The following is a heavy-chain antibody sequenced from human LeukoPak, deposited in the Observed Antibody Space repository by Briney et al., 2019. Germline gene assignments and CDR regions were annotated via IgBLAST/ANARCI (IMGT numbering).Heavy chain of an antibody. J-gene: IGHJ3*02. Sequence: SVKVSCKASGGTFSSYAISWVRQAPGQGLEWMGRIIPILGIANYAQRFQGRVTITADKSTSTAYMELSSLRSEDTAVYYCARDQGRYYYDSSGYYLEEAFDIWGQGTMVTVSS. CDR3: ARDQGRYYYDSSGYYLEEAFDI. CDR1: GGTFSSYA. CDR2: IIPILGIA. V-gene: IGHV1-69*04. D-gene: IGHD3-22*01.